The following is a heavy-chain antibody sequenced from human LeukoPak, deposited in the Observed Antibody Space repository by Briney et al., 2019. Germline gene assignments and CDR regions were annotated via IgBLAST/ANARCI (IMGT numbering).Heavy chain of an antibody. D-gene: IGHD3-10*01. CDR3: ARAWTGSGSPREYNWFDP. V-gene: IGHV1-18*01. CDR2: ISAYNGNT. CDR1: GYTFTSYG. Sequence: ASVKVSCKASGYTFTSYGISWVRQAPGQGLEWMGWISAYNGNTNYAQKLQGRFTMTTDTSTSTAYMELRSLRSDDTAVYYCARAWTGSGSPREYNWFDPWGQGTLVTVSS. J-gene: IGHJ5*02.